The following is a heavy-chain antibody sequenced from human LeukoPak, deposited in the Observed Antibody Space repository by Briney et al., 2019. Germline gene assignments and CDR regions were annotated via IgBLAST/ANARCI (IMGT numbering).Heavy chain of an antibody. CDR2: IYYSGST. V-gene: IGHV4-39*01. J-gene: IGHJ4*02. Sequence: WVRQPPGKGLEWIGSIYYSGSTYYNPSLKSRVTISVDTSKNQFSLKLSSVTAADTAVYYCARRDYYDSSGYYFDYWGQGTLVTVSS. CDR3: ARRDYYDSSGYYFDY. D-gene: IGHD3-22*01.